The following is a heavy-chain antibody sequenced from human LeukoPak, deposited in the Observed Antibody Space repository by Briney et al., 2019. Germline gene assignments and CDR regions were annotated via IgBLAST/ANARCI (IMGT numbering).Heavy chain of an antibody. V-gene: IGHV3-66*01. CDR1: GFTVSSNY. CDR2: IYSGGST. Sequence: GGSLRLSCAASGFTVSSNYMSWVRLAPGKGLEWVSVIYSGGSTYYADSVKGRFTISRDNSKNTLYLQMNSLRAEDTAVYYCATRKIDYGDYFFDYWGQGTLVTVSS. CDR3: ATRKIDYGDYFFDY. D-gene: IGHD4-17*01. J-gene: IGHJ4*02.